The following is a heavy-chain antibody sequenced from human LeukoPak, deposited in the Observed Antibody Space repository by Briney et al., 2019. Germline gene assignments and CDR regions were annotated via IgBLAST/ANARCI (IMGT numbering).Heavy chain of an antibody. CDR1: GFTFSSYA. CDR3: ARDGGFGVVTGKSWFDP. D-gene: IGHD3-3*01. CDR2: ISYDGNNK. J-gene: IGHJ5*02. V-gene: IGHV3-30-3*01. Sequence: GGSLRLSCAASGFTFSSYAMHWVRQAPGKGLEWVAVISYDGNNKYHADSVKGRFTISRDNSKNTEYLQMNSLRAEDMAVYYCARDGGFGVVTGKSWFDPWGQGTLVTVSS.